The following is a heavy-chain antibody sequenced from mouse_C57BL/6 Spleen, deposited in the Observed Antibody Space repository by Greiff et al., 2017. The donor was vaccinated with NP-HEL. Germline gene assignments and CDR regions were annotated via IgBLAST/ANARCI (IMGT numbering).Heavy chain of an antibody. Sequence: VQLQQPGAELVKPGASVKLSCKASGYNFTSYWMHWVKQRPGQGLEWIGMIHPNSGSTNYNEKFKSKATLTVDKSSSTAYMQLSSLTSEDSAVYYGARWRDYAMDYWGQGTSVTVSS. J-gene: IGHJ4*01. V-gene: IGHV1-64*01. CDR3: ARWRDYAMDY. CDR1: GYNFTSYW. CDR2: IHPNSGST.